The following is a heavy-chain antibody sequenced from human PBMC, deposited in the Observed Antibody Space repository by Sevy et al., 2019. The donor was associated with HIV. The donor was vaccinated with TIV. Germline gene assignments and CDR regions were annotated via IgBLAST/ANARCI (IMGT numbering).Heavy chain of an antibody. D-gene: IGHD3-16*01. CDR1: GFTFSSYA. J-gene: IGHJ6*02. Sequence: GGSLRLSCAASGFTFSSYAMHWVRQAPGMGLEWVAVISYDGNNKYADSVKGRFTISRDNSKNTLYLQMNSLRAEDTAVYYCARDGSSGGLFLKDYYYFGMDVWGQGTTVTVSS. CDR3: ARDGSSGGLFLKDYYYFGMDV. CDR2: ISYDGNNK. V-gene: IGHV3-30*03.